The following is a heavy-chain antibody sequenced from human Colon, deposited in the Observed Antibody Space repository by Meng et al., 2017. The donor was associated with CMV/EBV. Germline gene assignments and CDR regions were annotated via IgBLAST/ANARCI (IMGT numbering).Heavy chain of an antibody. CDR1: GFNFITYE. V-gene: IGHV3-48*03. CDR2: ITSSGSTS. CDR3: ARLKSEEEDH. D-gene: IGHD3-3*01. J-gene: IGHJ4*02. Sequence: GESLKISCAVSGFNFITYEMNWVRQAPGKGLEWVSSITSSGSTSYYTESVRGRFTISRDNAKNSLYLEMKSLRADDTAVYYCARLKSEEEDHWGQGTMVTVSS.